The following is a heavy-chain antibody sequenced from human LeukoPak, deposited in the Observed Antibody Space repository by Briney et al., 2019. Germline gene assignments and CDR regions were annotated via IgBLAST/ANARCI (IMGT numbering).Heavy chain of an antibody. D-gene: IGHD3-10*01. CDR2: ISSSSSYT. CDR1: GFTSSDYY. V-gene: IGHV3-11*06. Sequence: AGGSLRLSCAASGFTSSDYYMSWMRQAPGKGLEWVSYISSSSSYTNYADSVKGRFTISRDNAKNSLYLQMNSLRAEDTAVYYCARDFTYYYGSGSFCDYWGQGTLVTVSS. CDR3: ARDFTYYYGSGSFCDY. J-gene: IGHJ4*02.